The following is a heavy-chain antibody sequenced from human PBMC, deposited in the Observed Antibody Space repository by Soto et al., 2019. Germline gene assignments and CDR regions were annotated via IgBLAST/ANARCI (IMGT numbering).Heavy chain of an antibody. Sequence: QVQLVQSGAEVKKPGSSVNVTCKTSGGTFGNSAVTWVRQAPGQGLEWLGGIVPMFGTANYAQKFQGRVTITADDSPITDYKELNSLTTDDTAVYYCAKDGDPQSAFWSGPLGGGRFDHWGHGTLVTVSS. J-gene: IGHJ5*02. CDR1: GGTFGNSA. D-gene: IGHD3-3*01. CDR3: AKDGDPQSAFWSGPLGGGRFDH. CDR2: IVPMFGTA. V-gene: IGHV1-69*12.